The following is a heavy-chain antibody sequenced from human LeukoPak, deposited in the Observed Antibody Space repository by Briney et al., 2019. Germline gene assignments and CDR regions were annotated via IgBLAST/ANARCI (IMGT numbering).Heavy chain of an antibody. CDR3: AKDLGTGVPYFDY. CDR2: ISWNSGSI. CDR1: GFTFDDYA. Sequence: PGGSLRLSCAASGFTFDDYAMHWVRQAPGKGQEWVSGISWNSGSIGYADSVKGRFTISRDNSKNTLYLQMNSLRAEDTAVYYCAKDLGTGVPYFDYWGQGTLVTVSS. D-gene: IGHD7-27*01. V-gene: IGHV3-9*01. J-gene: IGHJ4*02.